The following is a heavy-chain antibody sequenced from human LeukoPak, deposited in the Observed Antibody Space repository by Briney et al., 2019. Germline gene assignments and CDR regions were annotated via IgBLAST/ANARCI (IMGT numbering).Heavy chain of an antibody. D-gene: IGHD3-22*01. V-gene: IGHV1-18*01. CDR2: ISAYNGNT. CDR3: ARGAYYYDSSGYNDY. J-gene: IGHJ4*02. Sequence: EASVKVSCKASGYTSTSYGISWVRQAPGQGLEWMGWISAYNGNTNYAQKLQGRVTMTTDTSTSTAYMELRSLRSDDTAVYYCARGAYYYDSSGYNDYWGQGTLVTVSS. CDR1: GYTSTSYG.